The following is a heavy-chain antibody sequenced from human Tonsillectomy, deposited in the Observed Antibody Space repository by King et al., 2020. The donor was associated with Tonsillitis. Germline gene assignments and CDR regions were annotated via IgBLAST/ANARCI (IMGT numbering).Heavy chain of an antibody. Sequence: QVQLVESGGGVVQPGRSLRLSCAASGFTFHSYAMFWVRQAPGRGLEWVAVISNDRNTKYYADFVKGRFTVSGDNSKNKLYLQMDSLRAEDTAVYYCAGGFCTDSVCSRGYFDCWGQGTLVTVSS. D-gene: IGHD2-8*01. CDR3: AGGFCTDSVCSRGYFDC. CDR1: GFTFHSYA. CDR2: ISNDRNTK. V-gene: IGHV3-30-3*01. J-gene: IGHJ4*02.